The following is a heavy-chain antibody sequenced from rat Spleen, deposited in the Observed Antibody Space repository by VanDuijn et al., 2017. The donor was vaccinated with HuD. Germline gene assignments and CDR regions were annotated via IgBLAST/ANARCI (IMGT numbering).Heavy chain of an antibody. CDR2: IWGDGTT. CDR1: GFSLTSLG. Sequence: QVQLKESGPGLVQPSQTLSLTCTVSGFSLTSLGVSWVRQPPGKGLEWMGGIWGDGTTNYNSAPKSRLSISRDTSTSQVFLKMNSLQTEDTAIYFCARSDYWGQGVMVTVSS. J-gene: IGHJ2*01. CDR3: ARSDY. V-gene: IGHV2-13*01.